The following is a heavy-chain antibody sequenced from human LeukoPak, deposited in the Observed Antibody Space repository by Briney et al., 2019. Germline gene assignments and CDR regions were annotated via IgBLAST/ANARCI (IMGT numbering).Heavy chain of an antibody. J-gene: IGHJ4*02. Sequence: PGGSLRLSCTASGFTFSRYSMNWVRQAPGKGLEWVSSISSSSGHIFYADSVKGRFTISRDNAKNSLYLQMNSLRAEDTAVYYCARDSSSGWYRRDFDYWGQGTLVTVSS. CDR2: ISSSSGHI. CDR3: ARDSSSGWYRRDFDY. V-gene: IGHV3-21*01. D-gene: IGHD6-19*01. CDR1: GFTFSRYS.